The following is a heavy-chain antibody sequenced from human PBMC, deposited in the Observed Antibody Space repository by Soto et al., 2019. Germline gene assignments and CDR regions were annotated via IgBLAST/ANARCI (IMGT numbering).Heavy chain of an antibody. CDR3: ARQGDSRGYYYVAYYYYGRDV. D-gene: IGHD3-22*01. CDR2: IYPGDSDT. CDR1: GYSFTSYW. Sequence: GASLKISCKGSGYSFTSYWIGWVRQMPGKGLEWMGIIYPGDSDTRYSPSFQGQVTISADKSISTAYLQWSSLKASDTAMYYCARQGDSRGYYYVAYYYYGRDVWGQGTTCTVSS. V-gene: IGHV5-51*01. J-gene: IGHJ6*02.